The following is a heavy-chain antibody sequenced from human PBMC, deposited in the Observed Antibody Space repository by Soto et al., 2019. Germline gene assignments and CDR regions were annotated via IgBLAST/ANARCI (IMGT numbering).Heavy chain of an antibody. V-gene: IGHV4-34*01. CDR3: ARGGISHWAYFYYMDV. CDR1: GGSLSDYF. Sequence: QVQLQQWGAGLLKPSETLSLTCVVSGGSLSDYFWSWIRQPPGMALEWRGEINHLGSINYTPSLKSRVTMSVDTSKNQFSLTLNSVTAAETATYYCARGGISHWAYFYYMDVWDRGTTVTVSS. J-gene: IGHJ6*03. D-gene: IGHD2-21*01. CDR2: INHLGSI.